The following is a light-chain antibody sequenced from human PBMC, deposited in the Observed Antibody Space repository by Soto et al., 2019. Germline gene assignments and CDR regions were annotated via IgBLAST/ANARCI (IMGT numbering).Light chain of an antibody. CDR1: TSNIGSNF. J-gene: IGLJ2*01. V-gene: IGLV1-47*01. CDR2: GNN. CDR3: TAWDDSLSGVV. Sequence: QSVLTQPPSASGTPGQRVTISCSGSTSNIGSNFVYWYQHLPGTAPNLLIHGNNQRPSGVPDRFSGSKYGTSAALAIIGLLSEEEEDYYCTAWDDSLSGVVFGGGTKLTVL.